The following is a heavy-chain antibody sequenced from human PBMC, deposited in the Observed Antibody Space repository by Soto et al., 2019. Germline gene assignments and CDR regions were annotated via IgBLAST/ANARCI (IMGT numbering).Heavy chain of an antibody. J-gene: IGHJ3*02. CDR1: GFTFNFFA. D-gene: IGHD1-26*01. Sequence: QVQLVESGGGVVQPGRSLRLSCAASGFTFNFFAMHWVRQAPGKGLEWVAAVSKDGSNTYYADSVKGRFTISRDNPNNTRYLQMNSLRVEDTAVYYCARDIWWEPGVDAFHIWGQGTMVTVSP. CDR2: VSKDGSNT. CDR3: ARDIWWEPGVDAFHI. V-gene: IGHV3-30-3*01.